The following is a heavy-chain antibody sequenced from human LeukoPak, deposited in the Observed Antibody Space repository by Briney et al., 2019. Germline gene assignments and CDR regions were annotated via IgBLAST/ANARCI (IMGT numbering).Heavy chain of an antibody. V-gene: IGHV1-69*13. J-gene: IGHJ3*02. CDR1: GGTFSSYA. CDR2: IIPIFGTA. CDR3: AREWGYDFWSGYYTNAFDI. D-gene: IGHD3-3*01. Sequence: SVKVSCKASGGTFSSYAISRVRQAPGQGLEWMGGIIPIFGTANYAQKFQGRVTITADESTSTAYMELSSLRSEDTAVYYCAREWGYDFWSGYYTNAFDIWGQGTMVTVPS.